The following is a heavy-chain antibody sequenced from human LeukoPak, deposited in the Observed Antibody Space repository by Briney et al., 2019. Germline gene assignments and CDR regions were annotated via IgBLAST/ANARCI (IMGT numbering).Heavy chain of an antibody. J-gene: IGHJ4*02. CDR1: GYTFTSYG. V-gene: IGHV1-18*01. Sequence: ASVKVSCKASGYTFTSYGISWVRQAPGQGLEWMGWISAYNGNTNYALKLQGRVTMTTDTSTSTAYMELRSLRSDDTAVYYCARDRYYRSGSYPTLFDYWGQGTLVTVSS. CDR3: ARDRYYRSGSYPTLFDY. D-gene: IGHD3-10*01. CDR2: ISAYNGNT.